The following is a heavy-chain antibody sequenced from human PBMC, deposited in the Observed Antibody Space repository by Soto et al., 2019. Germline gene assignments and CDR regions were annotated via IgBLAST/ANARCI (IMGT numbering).Heavy chain of an antibody. V-gene: IGHV1-18*01. CDR3: ARVVPFSGSYYKGAFDI. D-gene: IGHD3-10*01. Sequence: QVQLVQSGAEVKKPGASVKVSCKASGYTFTSYGISWVRQAPGQGLEWMGWISAYNGNTNYAQKLQGRVTMTTDTSTSTAYMELRSLRSDDTAVYYCARVVPFSGSYYKGAFDIWGQGTMVTVSS. J-gene: IGHJ3*02. CDR2: ISAYNGNT. CDR1: GYTFTSYG.